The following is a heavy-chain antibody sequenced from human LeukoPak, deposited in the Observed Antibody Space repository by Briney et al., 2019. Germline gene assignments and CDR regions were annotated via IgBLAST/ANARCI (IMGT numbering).Heavy chain of an antibody. V-gene: IGHV4-39*07. Sequence: SETLSLTCTVSGGSISSSSYYWGWIRQPPGKGLEWIGEVYHSGSTNYYPSLKSRVTTSIEKSKNQFSLKLSSVTAADTAVYYCAGAYCGGDCYSGRAFDIWGQGTMVTVSS. J-gene: IGHJ3*02. D-gene: IGHD2-21*02. CDR3: AGAYCGGDCYSGRAFDI. CDR1: GGSISSSSYY. CDR2: VYHSGST.